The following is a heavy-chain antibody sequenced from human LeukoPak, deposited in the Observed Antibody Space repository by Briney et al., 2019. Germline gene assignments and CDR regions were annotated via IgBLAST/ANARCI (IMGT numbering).Heavy chain of an antibody. CDR1: GGSFSGYY. Sequence: PSETLSLTCAVYGGSFSGYYWSWIRQPPGKGLEWIGEINHSGSTNYNPSLKSRVTISVDTSKNQFSLKLSSVTAADTAVYYCARGRDLLAVAGTIFDYWGQGTLVTVSS. CDR2: INHSGST. D-gene: IGHD6-19*01. CDR3: ARGRDLLAVAGTIFDY. J-gene: IGHJ4*02. V-gene: IGHV4-34*01.